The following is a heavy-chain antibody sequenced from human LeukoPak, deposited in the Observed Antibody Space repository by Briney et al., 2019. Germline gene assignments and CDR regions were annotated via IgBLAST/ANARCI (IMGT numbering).Heavy chain of an antibody. Sequence: GGSLRLSCAASGFTFSSYATSWARQAPGKGLEWVSTISGSGGTPNYADSVKGRFTISRDNSKNTLYLQMNSLRAEDTAVYYCAKGPYGPFDYWGQGTLVTVSS. CDR2: ISGSGGTP. D-gene: IGHD4-17*01. CDR3: AKGPYGPFDY. J-gene: IGHJ4*02. V-gene: IGHV3-23*01. CDR1: GFTFSSYA.